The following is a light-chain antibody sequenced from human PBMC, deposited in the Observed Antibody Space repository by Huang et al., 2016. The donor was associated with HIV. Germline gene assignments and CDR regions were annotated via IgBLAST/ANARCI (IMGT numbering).Light chain of an antibody. CDR3: QQYYSVPPT. V-gene: IGKV4-1*01. CDR2: WAS. Sequence: DIVMSQSPDSLAVSLGERATINCRSSQNVLHNSNDKNYLAWYQQKPGQPPKRLIYWASTRESGVPDRFSGSGSGTDYTLTISSLQAEDVAVYYCQQYYSVPPTFGGGTKVEIK. J-gene: IGKJ4*01. CDR1: QNVLHNSNDKNY.